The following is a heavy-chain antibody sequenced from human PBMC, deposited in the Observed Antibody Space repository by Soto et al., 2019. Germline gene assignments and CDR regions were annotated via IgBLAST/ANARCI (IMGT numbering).Heavy chain of an antibody. J-gene: IGHJ2*01. CDR2: ISGSGGST. V-gene: IGHV3-23*01. D-gene: IGHD4-17*01. CDR3: AKNSYGDYAWYFDL. CDR1: GFSFSSYA. Sequence: EVQLLESGGGLVQPGGSLRLSCAASGFSFSSYAMRWVRQAPGKGLEWVSTISGSGGSTYYADSVKGRFTISRDNSKNPLYLQMNSLRAEDTAIYYCAKNSYGDYAWYFDLWGRGTLVTVSS.